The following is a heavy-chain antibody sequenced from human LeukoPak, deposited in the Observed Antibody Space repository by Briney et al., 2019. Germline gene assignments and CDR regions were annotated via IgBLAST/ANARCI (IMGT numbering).Heavy chain of an antibody. V-gene: IGHV3-30*03. CDR3: AREVTLRYYFDN. D-gene: IGHD2-21*02. CDR2: ISYDGSNR. CDR1: GFTFSSYG. Sequence: PGRSLRLSCAASGFTFSSYGMHWDRQAPGKGLEWVAFISYDGSNRYYADSVKGRFTISRDNSKNTLYLQMNSLRAEDTAVFYCAREVTLRYYFDNWGQGTLVTVSS. J-gene: IGHJ4*02.